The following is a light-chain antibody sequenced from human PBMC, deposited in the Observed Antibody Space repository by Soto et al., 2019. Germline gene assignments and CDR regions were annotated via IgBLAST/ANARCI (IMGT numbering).Light chain of an antibody. CDR3: CSYAGSSTSVL. V-gene: IGLV2-11*01. CDR1: NSDVGAYNY. CDR2: DVY. Sequence: ALTQPHSVSGSPGQSVAISCTGTNSDVGAYNYVSWYQHHPGNAPKLIIHDVYKRPSGVPDRFSASKSGNTASLTISGLQIEDEADYYCCSYAGSSTSVLFGGGTKLTVL. J-gene: IGLJ2*01.